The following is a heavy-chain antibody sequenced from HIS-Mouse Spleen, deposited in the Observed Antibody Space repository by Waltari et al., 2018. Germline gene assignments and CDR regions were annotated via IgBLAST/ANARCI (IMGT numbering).Heavy chain of an antibody. CDR2: IYHSGGT. V-gene: IGHV4-38-2*02. Sequence: QVQLQESGPGLVKPSETLSLTCTVSGYSISSGYYWGWIRQPPGKGLEWIGSIYHSGGTYNHPSLKSGVTISVNTSKNQFSLKLSSVTAADTAVYYCARALEYSSSWYYYYYGMDVWGQGTTVTVSS. J-gene: IGHJ6*02. D-gene: IGHD6-13*01. CDR3: ARALEYSSSWYYYYYGMDV. CDR1: GYSISSGYY.